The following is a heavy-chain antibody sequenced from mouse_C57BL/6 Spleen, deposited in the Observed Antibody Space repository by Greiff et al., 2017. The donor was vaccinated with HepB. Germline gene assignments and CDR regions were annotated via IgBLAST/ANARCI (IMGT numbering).Heavy chain of an antibody. V-gene: IGHV1-55*01. Sequence: VQLRQPGAELVKPGASVKMSCKASGYTFTSYWITWVKQRPGQGLEWIGDIYPGSGSTNYNEKFKSKATLTVDTSSSTAYMQLSSLTSEDSAVYYCAKIYYDYDEDYWGQGTTLTVSS. CDR3: AKIYYDYDEDY. J-gene: IGHJ2*01. CDR2: IYPGSGST. CDR1: GYTFTSYW. D-gene: IGHD2-4*01.